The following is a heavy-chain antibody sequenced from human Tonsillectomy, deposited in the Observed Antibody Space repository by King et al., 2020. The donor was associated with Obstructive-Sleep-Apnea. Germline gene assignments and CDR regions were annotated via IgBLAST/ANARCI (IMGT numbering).Heavy chain of an antibody. CDR3: ARSKNTFDY. CDR2: ISSSGNYT. V-gene: IGHV3-11*06. D-gene: IGHD2/OR15-2a*01. CDR1: GFTFSDYY. Sequence: VQLVESGGGLVKPGGSLRLSCAPSGFTFSDYYMTWIRQAPGKGLEWGSYISSSGNYTNYSDSVKGRFTISRDNAKNSLYLQMNGLRAEDTAVYYCARSKNTFDYWGQGTLVTVSS. J-gene: IGHJ4*02.